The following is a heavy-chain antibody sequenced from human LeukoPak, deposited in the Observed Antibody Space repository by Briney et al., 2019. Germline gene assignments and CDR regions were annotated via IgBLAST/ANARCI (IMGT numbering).Heavy chain of an antibody. CDR1: GFTFSSYA. CDR3: AKCEVAAADNPQAY. J-gene: IGHJ4*02. Sequence: GGSLRLSCAASGFTFSSYAMNWDRQAPGKGLEWVSGISGSGGSTYYADSVKGRFTISRDNSKNTLYLQMNSLRVEDRALYYCAKCEVAAADNPQAYWGQGTLVTVSS. D-gene: IGHD6-13*01. V-gene: IGHV3-23*01. CDR2: ISGSGGST.